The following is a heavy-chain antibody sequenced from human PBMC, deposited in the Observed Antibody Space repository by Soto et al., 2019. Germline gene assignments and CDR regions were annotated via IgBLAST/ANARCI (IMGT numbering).Heavy chain of an antibody. Sequence: QVQLQESGPGLVKPSETLSLTCTVSGASISSNYWSWIRQPPGEGLEWIGYIHYSGSTKYNASLPGRVTLAMDTSKKQFSLKLTSVTAADTAVYYCARGGCSSCWFDPWGQGTLVTVSS. CDR3: ARGGCSSCWFDP. CDR1: GASISSNY. V-gene: IGHV4-59*01. J-gene: IGHJ5*02. D-gene: IGHD3-10*02. CDR2: IHYSGST.